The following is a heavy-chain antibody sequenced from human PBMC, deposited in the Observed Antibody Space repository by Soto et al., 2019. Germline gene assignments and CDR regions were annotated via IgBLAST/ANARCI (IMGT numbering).Heavy chain of an antibody. Sequence: SETLSLTCAVYGGSFSGYYWSWIRQPPGKGLEWIGEINHSGSTNYNPSLKSRVTISVDTSKNQFSLKLSSVTAADTAVYYCARASVSLMDVWGQGTTVSVSS. V-gene: IGHV4-34*01. CDR3: ARASVSLMDV. J-gene: IGHJ6*02. CDR2: INHSGST. CDR1: GGSFSGYY.